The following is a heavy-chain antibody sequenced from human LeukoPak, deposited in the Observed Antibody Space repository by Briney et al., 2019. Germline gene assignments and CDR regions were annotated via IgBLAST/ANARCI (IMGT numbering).Heavy chain of an antibody. CDR1: GGSFSGYY. J-gene: IGHJ5*02. Sequence: PSETLSLTCAVYGGSFSGYYWSWIRQPPGKGLEWIGEINHSGSTNYNPSLKSRVTISVDTSKNQFSLRLSSVTAADTAVYYCARETYYYVPWGQGTLVTVSS. D-gene: IGHD3-10*02. CDR2: INHSGST. V-gene: IGHV4-34*01. CDR3: ARETYYYVP.